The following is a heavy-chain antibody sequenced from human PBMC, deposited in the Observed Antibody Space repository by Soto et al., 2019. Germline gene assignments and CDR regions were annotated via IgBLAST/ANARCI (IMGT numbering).Heavy chain of an antibody. J-gene: IGHJ6*02. CDR3: ARLGSPLDSIIGWGHYYYGMDV. CDR2: ISAYNGNT. V-gene: IGHV1-18*01. Sequence: GASVKVSCKASGYTFTSYGISWVRQAPGQGLEWMGWISAYNGNTNYAQKLQGRVTMTTDTSTSTAYMELRSLRSDDTAVYYCARLGSPLDSIIGWGHYYYGMDVRGQATTVTVSS. CDR1: GYTFTSYG. D-gene: IGHD3-22*01.